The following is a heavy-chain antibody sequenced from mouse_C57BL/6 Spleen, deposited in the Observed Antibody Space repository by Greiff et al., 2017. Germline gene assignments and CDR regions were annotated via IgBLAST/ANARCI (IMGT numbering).Heavy chain of an antibody. V-gene: IGHV1-15*01. J-gene: IGHJ3*01. D-gene: IGHD1-1*02. CDR3: TRDVRWAY. Sequence: VKLQESGAELVRPGASVTLSCKASGYTFTDYEMHWVKQTPVHGLAWIGAIDPETGGTAYNQKFKGKAILTADKSSSTAYMELRSLTSEDSAIYYCTRDVRWAYWGQGTLVTVSA. CDR1: GYTFTDYE. CDR2: IDPETGGT.